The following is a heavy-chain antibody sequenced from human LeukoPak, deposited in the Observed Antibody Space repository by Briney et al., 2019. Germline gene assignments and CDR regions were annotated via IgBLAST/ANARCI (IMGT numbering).Heavy chain of an antibody. V-gene: IGHV3-30*04. D-gene: IGHD1-26*01. CDR2: ISYDGSNK. Sequence: GGSLRLSCAASGVTFSSYAMHWVRQAPGKGLEWVAVISYDGSNKYYADSVKGRFTISRDNSKNTLYLQMNSLRAEDTAVYYCARGHSGIYYYYYYMDVWGKGTTVTVSS. J-gene: IGHJ6*03. CDR1: GVTFSSYA. CDR3: ARGHSGIYYYYYYMDV.